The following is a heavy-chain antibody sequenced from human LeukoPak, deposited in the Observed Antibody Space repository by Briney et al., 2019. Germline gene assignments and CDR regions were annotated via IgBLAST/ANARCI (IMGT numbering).Heavy chain of an antibody. V-gene: IGHV4-59*08. D-gene: IGHD1-26*01. J-gene: IGHJ4*02. CDR2: IYYSGGT. CDR1: GGSITGYY. CDR3: ARRAREVYYYEY. Sequence: SETLSLTCTVSGGSITGYYWNWIRQPPGKGLEWIGYIYYSGGTYYNPSLESRVTISVDTSKSQFSLKLSSVTAADTAVYYCARRAREVYYYEYWGQGTLVTVSS.